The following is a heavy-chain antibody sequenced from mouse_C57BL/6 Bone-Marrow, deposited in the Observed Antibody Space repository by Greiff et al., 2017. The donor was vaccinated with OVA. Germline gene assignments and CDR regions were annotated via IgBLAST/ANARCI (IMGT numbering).Heavy chain of an antibody. CDR3: ARFSAYYGSSWGAMDY. Sequence: EVKLVESGPGLAKPSQTLSLTCSVTVYSITSDYWNWIRKFPGNKLEYMVYISYSGSTYYNPSLKSRISITRDTSKNQYYLQLNSVTTEDTATYYCARFSAYYGSSWGAMDYWGQGTSVTVSS. CDR2: ISYSGST. V-gene: IGHV3-8*01. J-gene: IGHJ4*01. CDR1: VYSITSDY. D-gene: IGHD1-1*01.